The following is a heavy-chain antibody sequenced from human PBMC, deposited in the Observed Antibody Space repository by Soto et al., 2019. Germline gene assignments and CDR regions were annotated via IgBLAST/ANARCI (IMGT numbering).Heavy chain of an antibody. J-gene: IGHJ5*02. CDR3: ATRIGNIGWYWLDT. D-gene: IGHD6-19*01. Sequence: RQARGQGLEWIGWIVLGNGNTNYAQKFQERVTITRDMSTSTAYMEVRSLTFEDTAVYYCATRIGNIGWYWLDTWGQGTLVTVSS. V-gene: IGHV1-58*01. CDR2: IVLGNGNT.